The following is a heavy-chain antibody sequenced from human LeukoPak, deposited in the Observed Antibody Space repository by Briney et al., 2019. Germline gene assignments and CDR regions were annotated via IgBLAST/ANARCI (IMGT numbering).Heavy chain of an antibody. CDR3: ATVGLYYMLTGYYSFDN. V-gene: IGHV1-18*01. Sequence: SVKVSFKASGYTFTSYGISWVRQAPGQGVEWMGWISAYNGNTNYAQKLQGRVTMTTDTSTSTAYMELRSLRSDDTAVYYCATVGLYYMLTGYYSFDNWGQGTLVSVSS. CDR2: ISAYNGNT. CDR1: GYTFTSYG. D-gene: IGHD3-9*01. J-gene: IGHJ4*02.